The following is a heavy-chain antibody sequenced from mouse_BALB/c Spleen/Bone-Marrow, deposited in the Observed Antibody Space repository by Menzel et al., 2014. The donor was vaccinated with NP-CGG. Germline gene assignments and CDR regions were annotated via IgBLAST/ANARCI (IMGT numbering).Heavy chain of an antibody. D-gene: IGHD1-1*01. CDR3: VRGIYYYGSNYKNSALDY. CDR1: GFTFNTFA. V-gene: IGHV10-1*02. CDR2: IRSKSNNFAT. J-gene: IGHJ4*01. Sequence: EVMLVESGGGLVQPKGLLKLSCAASGFTFNTFAMNWVRQASGKGLEWVARIRSKSNNFATYYADSVKDRFTISRDDSQSMLDLQMNNLKTEDTAMYYCVRGIYYYGSNYKNSALDYWGQGTSVTVSS.